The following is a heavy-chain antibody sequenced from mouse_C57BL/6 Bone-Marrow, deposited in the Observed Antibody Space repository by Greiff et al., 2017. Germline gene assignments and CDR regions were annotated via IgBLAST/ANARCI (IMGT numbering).Heavy chain of an antibody. CDR2: IDPENGDT. CDR1: GFNIKDDY. Sequence: VQLKQSGAELVRPGASVKLSCTASGFNIKDDYMHWVKQRPEQGLEWIGWIDPENGDTEYASKFQGKATITADTSSNTAYLQLSSLTSEDTAVYYCTKDYAMDYWGQGTSGTVSS. J-gene: IGHJ4*01. V-gene: IGHV14-4*01. CDR3: TKDYAMDY.